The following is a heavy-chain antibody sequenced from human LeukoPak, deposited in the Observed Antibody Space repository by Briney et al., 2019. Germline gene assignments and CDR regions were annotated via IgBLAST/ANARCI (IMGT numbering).Heavy chain of an antibody. Sequence: ASVKVSCKVSGYTLTELSMHWVRQAPGKGLEWMGGFDPEDGETIYAQKFQGRVTMTEDTSTDTAYMELSSLRSEDTAVYYCATDGSWNNGWGISDYWGQGTLVTVSS. CDR3: ATDGSWNNGWGISDY. D-gene: IGHD1/OR15-1a*01. J-gene: IGHJ4*02. V-gene: IGHV1-24*01. CDR2: FDPEDGET. CDR1: GYTLTELS.